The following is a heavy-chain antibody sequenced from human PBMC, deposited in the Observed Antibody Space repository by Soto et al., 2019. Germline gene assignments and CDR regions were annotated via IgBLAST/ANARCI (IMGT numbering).Heavy chain of an antibody. J-gene: IGHJ4*02. CDR2: LYWDDDK. CDR1: GFSLSTRGVG. D-gene: IGHD5-18*01. Sequence: QITLKESGPTLVKPTQTLTLTCTFSGFSLSTRGVGVGWIRQPPGKALEWLALLYWDDDKGYSTSLKSRLTITKDTSKTQVVLTVTNMDPVDTATYYCAHRPRGYSYYFDYWGQGTLVTVSS. V-gene: IGHV2-5*02. CDR3: AHRPRGYSYYFDY.